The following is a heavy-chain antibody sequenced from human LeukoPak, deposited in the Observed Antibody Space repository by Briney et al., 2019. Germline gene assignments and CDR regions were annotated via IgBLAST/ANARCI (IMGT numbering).Heavy chain of an antibody. CDR1: GYSFTSYW. V-gene: IGHV5-51*01. D-gene: IGHD6-19*01. Sequence: GESLKISCQGSGYSFTSYWIGWVRQMPGKGLEWMGIIYPGDSDTRYSPSFQGQVTISADKSISTAYLQWSSLKASDTAMYYCARLGIAVAGTWWFDPWGQGTLVTVSS. CDR3: ARLGIAVAGTWWFDP. CDR2: IYPGDSDT. J-gene: IGHJ5*02.